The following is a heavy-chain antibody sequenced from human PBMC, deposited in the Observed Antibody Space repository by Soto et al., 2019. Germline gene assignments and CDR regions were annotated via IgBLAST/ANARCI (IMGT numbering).Heavy chain of an antibody. V-gene: IGHV3-23*01. CDR3: AKVIGGSESYWGGSHYYYALDV. D-gene: IGHD3-10*01. J-gene: IGHJ6*02. Sequence: EVQLLESGGGLIQPGGSLRLSCAASGFIFSDYAMYWVRQAPGKGLEWVSVISGSDGTTYYADSVRGRFTISRDNSRNTVYLQMVSLPAEDPAVYHCAKVIGGSESYWGGSHYYYALDVWGQGTTVTVSS. CDR2: ISGSDGTT. CDR1: GFIFSDYA.